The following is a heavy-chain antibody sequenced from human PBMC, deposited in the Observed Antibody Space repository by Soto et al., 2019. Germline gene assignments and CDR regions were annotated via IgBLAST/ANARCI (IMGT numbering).Heavy chain of an antibody. CDR1: GGSISSGDYY. V-gene: IGHV4-31*03. D-gene: IGHD3-22*01. Sequence: PSETLSLTCTVSGGSISSGDYYWSWIRQHPGKGLEWIGYIYYSGSTYYNPSLKSRVTISVDTSKNQFSLKLTSVTAADTAVYYCARQRDYYDTSGDSYFDYWGQGTLVTVSS. CDR2: IYYSGST. CDR3: ARQRDYYDTSGDSYFDY. J-gene: IGHJ4*02.